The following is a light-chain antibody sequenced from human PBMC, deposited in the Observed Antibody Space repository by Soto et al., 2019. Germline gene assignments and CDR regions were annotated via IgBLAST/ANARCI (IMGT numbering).Light chain of an antibody. J-gene: IGLJ1*01. CDR1: SSDIGGYNY. CDR2: EVT. Sequence: QSALTQPASASGSPGQSITISCTGTSSDIGGYNYVSWYQQHPGKAPQLMIYEVTNRPSGVSNRFSGSKSGNTASLTISGLQAEDEADYYCSSYTSSSTYVFGTGTQLTVL. V-gene: IGLV2-14*01. CDR3: SSYTSSSTYV.